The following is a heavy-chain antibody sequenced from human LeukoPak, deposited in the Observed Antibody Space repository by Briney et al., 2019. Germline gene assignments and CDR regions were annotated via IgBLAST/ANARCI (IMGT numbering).Heavy chain of an antibody. D-gene: IGHD1-1*01. CDR2: INPNSGGT. CDR3: ARAQLERRIDAFDI. CDR1: GYTFTGYY. J-gene: IGHJ3*02. V-gene: IGHV1-2*02. Sequence: GASVKVSCMASGYTFTGYYMHWVRQAPGQGLEWMGWINPNSGGTNYAQKFQGRVTMTRDTSISTAYMELSRLRSDDTAVYYCARAQLERRIDAFDIWGQGTMVTVSS.